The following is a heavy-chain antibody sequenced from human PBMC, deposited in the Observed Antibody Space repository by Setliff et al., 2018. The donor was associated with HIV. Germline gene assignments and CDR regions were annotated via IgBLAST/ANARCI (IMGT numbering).Heavy chain of an antibody. D-gene: IGHD2-2*01. CDR3: VRDTTSGWMLTN. Sequence: GGSLRLSCAASGITFSSYSINWVRQAPGKGLEWVSYISSSSTIYYADSVRGRFTISRDNARDSLYLQMNSLRAEDTAVYYCVRDTTSGWMLTNWGQGTLVTVSS. CDR1: GITFSSYS. J-gene: IGHJ4*02. V-gene: IGHV3-48*04. CDR2: ISSSSTI.